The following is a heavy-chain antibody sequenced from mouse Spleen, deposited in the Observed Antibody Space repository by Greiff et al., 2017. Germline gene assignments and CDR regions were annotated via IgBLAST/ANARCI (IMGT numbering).Heavy chain of an antibody. V-gene: IGHV5-9-3*01. J-gene: IGHJ3*01. CDR1: GFTFSSYA. D-gene: IGHD3-3*01. Sequence: EVQVVESGGGLVKPGGSLKLSCAASGFTFSSYAMSWVRQTPEKRLEWVATISSGGSYTYYPDSVKGRFTISRDNAKNTLYLQMSSLRSEDTAMYYCARDEGLAYWGQGTLVTVSA. CDR3: ARDEGLAY. CDR2: ISSGGSYT.